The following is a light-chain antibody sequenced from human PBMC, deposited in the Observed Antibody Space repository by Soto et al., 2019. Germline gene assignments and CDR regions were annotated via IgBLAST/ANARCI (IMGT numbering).Light chain of an antibody. V-gene: IGKV3-20*01. CDR1: QSVRSGY. CDR3: QQFRSYPRT. Sequence: GRSLGACRLSQSVRSGYFAWYQQKHGQAPRXXIYDASSRATGIPERFSGGGSGTDLAFTISRLQPEDGEVYEGQQFRSYPRTFTGGTQVDIK. J-gene: IGKJ4*01. CDR2: DAS.